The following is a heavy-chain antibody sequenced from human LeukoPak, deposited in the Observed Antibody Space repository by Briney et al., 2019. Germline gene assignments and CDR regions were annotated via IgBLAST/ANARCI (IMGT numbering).Heavy chain of an antibody. J-gene: IGHJ4*02. V-gene: IGHV4-31*03. CDR3: ARVSLTKERTVTTFDY. CDR2: IYYSGST. CDR1: GGSISSGGYY. D-gene: IGHD4-17*01. Sequence: SETLSLTCTVSGGSISSGGYYWSWIRQHPGKGPEWIGYIYYSGSTYYNPSLKSRVTISVDTSKNQFSLKLSSVTAADTAVYCCARVSLTKERTVTTFDYWGQGTLVTVSS.